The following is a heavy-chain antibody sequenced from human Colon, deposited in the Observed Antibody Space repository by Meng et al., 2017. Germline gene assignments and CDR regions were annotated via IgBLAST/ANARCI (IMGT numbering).Heavy chain of an antibody. CDR2: IHSGGTT. CDR1: GLTFSSNY. D-gene: IGHD4-17*01. CDR3: ARDPGYGDPRDY. V-gene: IGHV3-66*02. Sequence: GGSLRLSCAAYGLTFSSNYMSWVRQAPGKGLEWLSFIHSGGTTYYADSVKGRFTISRDNSKNTVHLQRNSLRTEDTAVYYCARDPGYGDPRDYWGQGTLVTVSS. J-gene: IGHJ4*02.